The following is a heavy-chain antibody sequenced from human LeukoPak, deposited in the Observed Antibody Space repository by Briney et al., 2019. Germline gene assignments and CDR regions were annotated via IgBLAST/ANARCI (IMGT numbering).Heavy chain of an antibody. CDR2: IKQDGSEK. CDR1: RFTFSSYW. V-gene: IGHV3-7*01. CDR3: ATCSYFYGMDI. J-gene: IGHJ6*02. Sequence: GGSLGLSCAASRFTFSSYWMSWVRQAPGKGLEWVANIKQDGSEKYYVDSVEGRFTISRDNAKSLLYLQMNSLRAEDTAVYFCATCSYFYGMDIWGQGTTVTVSS. D-gene: IGHD2-15*01.